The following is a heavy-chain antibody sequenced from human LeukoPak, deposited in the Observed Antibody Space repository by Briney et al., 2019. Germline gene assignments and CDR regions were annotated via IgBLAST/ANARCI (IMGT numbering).Heavy chain of an antibody. D-gene: IGHD2-2*01. J-gene: IGHJ6*03. CDR1: GFTVSNNY. CDR3: ARANIVVVPGATTYYYYYMDA. CDR2: IYSGGAT. V-gene: IGHV3-53*01. Sequence: GGSLRLSCAASGFTVSNNYMSWVRQAPGKGLEWVSIIYSGGATYYADSVKGRFTISRDNSENTLSLQMNSLRVEDTAVYYCARANIVVVPGATTYYYYYMDAWGKGTTVTVSS.